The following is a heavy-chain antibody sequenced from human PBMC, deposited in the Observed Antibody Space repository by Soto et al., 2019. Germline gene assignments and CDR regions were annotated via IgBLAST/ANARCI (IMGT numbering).Heavy chain of an antibody. CDR2: IYPADFHI. D-gene: IGHD4-17*01. V-gene: IGHV5-51*01. CDR1: GYTFYNYW. Sequence: GESLKISCKASGYTFYNYWIGWVRQMPGKGLEWVAIIYPADFHITYNPPFQGQVTISVDKSITTAYLQWNTLKASDTAMYYCVRHAVTDAGPIEYWGQGTLVTVSS. CDR3: VRHAVTDAGPIEY. J-gene: IGHJ4*02.